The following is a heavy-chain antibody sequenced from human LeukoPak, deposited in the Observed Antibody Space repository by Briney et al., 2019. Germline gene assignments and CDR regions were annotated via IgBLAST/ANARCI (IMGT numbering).Heavy chain of an antibody. V-gene: IGHV4-34*01. Sequence: SETLSLTCAVYGGSFSGYYWSWIRQPPGKGLEWIGEINHSGSTNYNPSLKSRVTISVDTSKNQFSLKLSSVTAADTAVYYCARSVIHYYYYYYMDVWGKGTTVTVSS. CDR3: ARSVIHYYYYYYMDV. CDR2: INHSGST. J-gene: IGHJ6*03. CDR1: GGSFSGYY. D-gene: IGHD2-21*01.